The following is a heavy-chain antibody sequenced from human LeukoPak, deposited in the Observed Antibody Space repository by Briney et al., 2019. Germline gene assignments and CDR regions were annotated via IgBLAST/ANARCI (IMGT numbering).Heavy chain of an antibody. D-gene: IGHD3-10*01. CDR3: ARTYYYGSGSTDYYYYYYMDV. CDR2: INPNSGGT. J-gene: IGHJ6*03. CDR1: GCTFTGYY. Sequence: ASVKVSCKASGCTFTGYYMHWVRQAPGQGLEWMGRINPNSGGTNYAQKFQGRVTMTRDTSISTAYMELSRLRSDDTAVYYCARTYYYGSGSTDYYYYYYMDVWGKGTTVTVSS. V-gene: IGHV1-2*06.